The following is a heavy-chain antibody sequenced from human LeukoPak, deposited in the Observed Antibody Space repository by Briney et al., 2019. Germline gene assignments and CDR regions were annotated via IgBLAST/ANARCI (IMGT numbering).Heavy chain of an antibody. D-gene: IGHD3-16*01. J-gene: IGHJ4*02. CDR2: IYTSGST. CDR1: GGSISSYY. V-gene: IGHV4-4*07. CDR3: AREMGQGGGRYYFDY. Sequence: SETLSLTCTASGGSISSYYWSWIRQPAGKGLEWIGRIYTSGSTNYNPSLKSRVTMSVDTSKNQFSLKLSSVTAADTAVYYCAREMGQGGGRYYFDYWGQGTLVTVSS.